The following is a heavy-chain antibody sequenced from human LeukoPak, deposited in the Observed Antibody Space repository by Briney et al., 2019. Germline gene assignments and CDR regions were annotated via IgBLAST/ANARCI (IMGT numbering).Heavy chain of an antibody. CDR3: ARSYFITGTKPFDY. CDR2: ISAYNGNT. Sequence: ASVKVSCKASGYTFTTYGISWVRQAPGQGLEWMGWISAYNGNTNYAQKLQGRVTMTTDTSTSTAYMELRSLRSDDTAVYYCARSYFITGTKPFDYWGQGTLVTVSS. J-gene: IGHJ4*02. D-gene: IGHD1-20*01. V-gene: IGHV1-18*01. CDR1: GYTFTTYG.